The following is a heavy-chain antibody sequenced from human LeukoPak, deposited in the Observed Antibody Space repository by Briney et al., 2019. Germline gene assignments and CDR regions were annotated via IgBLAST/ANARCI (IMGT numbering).Heavy chain of an antibody. D-gene: IGHD4-11*01. CDR2: INHSGDT. CDR1: GGAFSGYY. J-gene: IGHJ4*02. V-gene: IGHV4-34*01. CDR3: ARGSRNYNNYEGADY. Sequence: SETLSLTCAVYGGAFSGYYWSWIREPPGKGMEWIGEINHSGDTKYNPSLKSRVSMSVDVSKDQFSLKLTSLTAADTAVYYCARGSRNYNNYEGADYWGQGTLVTVSS.